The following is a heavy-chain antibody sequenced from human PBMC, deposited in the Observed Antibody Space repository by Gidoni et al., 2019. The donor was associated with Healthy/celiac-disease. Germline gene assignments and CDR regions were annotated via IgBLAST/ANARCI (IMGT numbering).Heavy chain of an antibody. CDR3: AREGYYDSSGYYLANWFDP. Sequence: QVQLVQSGAEVKKPGSSVKVSCKASGGTFSSYAISWVRQAPGQGLEWMGGIIPIFSTANYAQKFQGRVTITADKSTSTAYMELSSLRSEDTAVYYCAREGYYDSSGYYLANWFDPWGQGTLVTVSS. D-gene: IGHD3-22*01. V-gene: IGHV1-69*06. CDR1: GGTFSSYA. CDR2: IIPIFSTA. J-gene: IGHJ5*02.